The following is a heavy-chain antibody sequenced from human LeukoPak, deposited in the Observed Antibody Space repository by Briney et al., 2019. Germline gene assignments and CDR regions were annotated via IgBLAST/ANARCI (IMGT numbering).Heavy chain of an antibody. CDR1: GFTFSSYG. CDR2: ISYDGSNK. D-gene: IGHD2-15*01. CDR3: ARVSHIVVVAAIDY. V-gene: IGHV3-30*03. Sequence: GGSLRLSCAASGFTFSSYGMHWVRQAPGKGLEWVAVISYDGSNKYYADSVKGRFTISRDNSKNTLYLQMNSLRAEDTAVCYCARVSHIVVVAAIDYWGQGTLVTVSS. J-gene: IGHJ4*02.